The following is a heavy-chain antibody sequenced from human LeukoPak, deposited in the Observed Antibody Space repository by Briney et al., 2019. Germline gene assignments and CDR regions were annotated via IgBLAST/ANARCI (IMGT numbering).Heavy chain of an antibody. J-gene: IGHJ4*02. Sequence: SETLSLTCAVYGGSFSGYYWSWIRQPPGKGLEWIGEINHSGSTNYNPSLKSRVTISVDTSKNQFSLKLRSVTAADTAVYYCARGLRITMVRGVSFPDYWGQGTLVTVSS. D-gene: IGHD3-10*01. CDR1: GGSFSGYY. CDR2: INHSGST. CDR3: ARGLRITMVRGVSFPDY. V-gene: IGHV4-34*01.